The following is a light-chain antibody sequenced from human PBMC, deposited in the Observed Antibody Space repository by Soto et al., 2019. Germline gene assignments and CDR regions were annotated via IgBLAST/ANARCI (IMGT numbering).Light chain of an antibody. J-gene: IGKJ3*01. CDR2: GAS. V-gene: IGKV3-20*01. Sequence: IVLTQSPGTLSLSPGEGATPSCRASQSVSGSFLAWYQQRPGQAPRLVIYGASRRATGIPDRFSGSGSGTDFTLSISRLEPEDFAIYYCQQYGSSPSTFGPGTNVDIK. CDR1: QSVSGSF. CDR3: QQYGSSPST.